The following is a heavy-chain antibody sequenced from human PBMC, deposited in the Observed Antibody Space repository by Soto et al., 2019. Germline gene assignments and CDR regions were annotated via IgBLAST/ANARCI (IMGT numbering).Heavy chain of an antibody. J-gene: IGHJ6*03. Sequence: QVQLVESGGGLVKPGGSLRLSCAASGFTFSDYYMSWIRQAPGKGLEWVSYISSSGSTIYYAASVKGRFTISRVYAKKSVDLRMKRRRAEGEVVYFWAGVGDEWGYCDYVDVWGKGTAVNVSS. CDR1: GFTFSDYY. CDR2: ISSSGSTI. V-gene: IGHV3-11*01. D-gene: IGHD3-16*01. CDR3: AGVGDEWGYCDYVDV.